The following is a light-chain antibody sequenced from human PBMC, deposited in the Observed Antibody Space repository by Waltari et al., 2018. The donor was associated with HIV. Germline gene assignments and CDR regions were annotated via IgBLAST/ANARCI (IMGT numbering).Light chain of an antibody. J-gene: IGLJ2*01. CDR2: RNN. V-gene: IGLV1-47*01. CDR1: RPNSGRTC. Sequence: QSVLTQTPSASGTPGQRVTICCSGLRPNSGRTCVYWYQQLPGTAPKLLIYRNNQQPSGVPDRFSGSKSGTSASLAISGLRSEDEADYYCAAWDNSLSVLVVFGGGTKLTVL. CDR3: AAWDNSLSVLVV.